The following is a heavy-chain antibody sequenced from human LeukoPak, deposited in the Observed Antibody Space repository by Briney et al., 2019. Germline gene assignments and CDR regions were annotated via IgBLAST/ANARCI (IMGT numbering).Heavy chain of an antibody. V-gene: IGHV4-59*01. Sequence: PSETLSLTCTVSGGSISSYYWSWIRQPPGKGLEWIGYIYYSGSTNYNPSLKSRVTISVDTSKNQFSLKLSSVTAADTAVYYCARDKGDYRNYYYYYMDVWGKGTTVTVSS. D-gene: IGHD4-17*01. CDR1: GGSISSYY. CDR2: IYYSGST. J-gene: IGHJ6*03. CDR3: ARDKGDYRNYYYYYMDV.